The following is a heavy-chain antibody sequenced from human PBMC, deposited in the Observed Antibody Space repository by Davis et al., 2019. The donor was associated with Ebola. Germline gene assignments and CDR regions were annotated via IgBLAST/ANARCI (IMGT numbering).Heavy chain of an antibody. Sequence: MPSETLSLTCTVSGGSISSYYWSWIRQPPGKGLEWIGYIYYSGSTNYNPSLKSRVTISVDTSKNQFSLKLSSVTAADTAVYYCARRWGGYGDYWGQGTLVTVSS. CDR1: GGSISSYY. V-gene: IGHV4-59*08. J-gene: IGHJ4*02. D-gene: IGHD5-12*01. CDR3: ARRWGGYGDY. CDR2: IYYSGST.